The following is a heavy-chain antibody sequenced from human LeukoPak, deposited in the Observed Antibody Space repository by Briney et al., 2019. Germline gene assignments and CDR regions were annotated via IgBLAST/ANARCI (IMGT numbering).Heavy chain of an antibody. CDR3: ARRSITMIVVGSPPRYYYYYYMDV. V-gene: IGHV4-39*07. D-gene: IGHD3-22*01. CDR1: GGSISSGSYY. CDR2: INHSGST. J-gene: IGHJ6*03. Sequence: SETLSLTCTVSGGSISSGSYYWSWIRQPPGKGLEWIGEINHSGSTNYNPSLKSRVTISVDTSKNQFSLKLSSVTAADTAVYYCARRSITMIVVGSPPRYYYYYYMDVWGKGTTVTISS.